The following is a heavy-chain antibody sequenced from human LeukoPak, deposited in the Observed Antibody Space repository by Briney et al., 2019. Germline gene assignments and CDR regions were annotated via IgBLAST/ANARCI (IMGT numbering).Heavy chain of an antibody. D-gene: IGHD3-22*01. Sequence: SQTLSLTCTVSGGSTSSGDYYWSWIRQPPGKGLEWIGYIYYSGSTYYNPSLKSRVTISVDTSKNQFSLKLSSVTAADTAVYYCARTSMIAVHFDYWGQGTLVTVSS. V-gene: IGHV4-30-4*01. J-gene: IGHJ4*02. CDR3: ARTSMIAVHFDY. CDR2: IYYSGST. CDR1: GGSTSSGDYY.